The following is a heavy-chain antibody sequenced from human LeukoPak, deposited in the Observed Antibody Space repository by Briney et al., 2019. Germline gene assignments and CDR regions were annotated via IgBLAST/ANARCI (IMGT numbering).Heavy chain of an antibody. Sequence: GGSLRLSCAASEFILSDYSMNWVRQAPGKGLEWVSIISFDGSNKYYADSVKGRFTISRDNSKNTLYLQMNSLRAEDTAVYYCAKDRVVYNWNYAYYFDDWGQGTLVTVSS. CDR1: EFILSDYS. V-gene: IGHV3-30*18. J-gene: IGHJ4*02. D-gene: IGHD1-7*01. CDR2: ISFDGSNK. CDR3: AKDRVVYNWNYAYYFDD.